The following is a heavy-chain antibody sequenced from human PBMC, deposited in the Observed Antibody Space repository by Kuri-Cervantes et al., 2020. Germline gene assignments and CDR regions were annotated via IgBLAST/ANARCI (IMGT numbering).Heavy chain of an antibody. V-gene: IGHV4-59*01. CDR3: ARGGGASFDY. Sequence: SETLSLTCTVPGGSINTYYWTWIRQPPGKGLEWIGYIYYSGSTNYNPSLKSRVTISLDTSKNQFSLKLSSVTAADTAVYYCARGGGASFDYWGQGTLVTVSS. D-gene: IGHD4-17*01. J-gene: IGHJ4*02. CDR1: GGSINTYY. CDR2: IYYSGST.